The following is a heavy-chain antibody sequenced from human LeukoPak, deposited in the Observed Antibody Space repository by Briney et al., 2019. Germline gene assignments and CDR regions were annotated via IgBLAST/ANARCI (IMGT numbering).Heavy chain of an antibody. CDR1: GGSISSSSYY. CDR3: ARGGLEPQLWLRLFYFEF. J-gene: IGHJ4*02. D-gene: IGHD5-18*01. CDR2: IYYSGST. Sequence: SETLSLTCTVSGGSISSSSYYWGWIRQPPGKGLEWIGSIYYSGSTHYNPSLKSRVTILADASKNQFSLKLTSVTAADTAVYYCARGGLEPQLWLRLFYFEFWGQGVLVTVSS. V-gene: IGHV4-39*07.